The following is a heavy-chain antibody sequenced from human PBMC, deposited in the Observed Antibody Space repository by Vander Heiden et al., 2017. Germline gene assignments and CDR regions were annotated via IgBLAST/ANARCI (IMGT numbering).Heavy chain of an antibody. J-gene: IGHJ3*02. CDR3: AGESKEDAFDI. D-gene: IGHD4-4*01. Sequence: QVQLVESGGGVVQPGRSLRLSCAAPGFTFSSYGMHWVRQAPGKGLEWVAVIWYDGSNKYYADSVKGRFTISRDNSKNTLYLQMNSLRAEDTAVYYCAGESKEDAFDIWGQGTMVTVSS. CDR2: IWYDGSNK. CDR1: GFTFSSYG. V-gene: IGHV3-33*01.